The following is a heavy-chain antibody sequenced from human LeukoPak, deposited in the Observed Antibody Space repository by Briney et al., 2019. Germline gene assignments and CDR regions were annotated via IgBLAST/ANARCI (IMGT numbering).Heavy chain of an antibody. Sequence: SETLSLTCTVSGGSISSQYWNWIRQPPGKGLEWIGFIFYSGDTNYNPSLKRRVTFSVDTSKNQFSLKLSSVTAADTAVYYCARESVTTSYYYYYMDVWGKGTTVTISS. V-gene: IGHV4-59*11. D-gene: IGHD4-17*01. CDR3: ARESVTTSYYYYYMDV. J-gene: IGHJ6*03. CDR2: IFYSGDT. CDR1: GGSISSQY.